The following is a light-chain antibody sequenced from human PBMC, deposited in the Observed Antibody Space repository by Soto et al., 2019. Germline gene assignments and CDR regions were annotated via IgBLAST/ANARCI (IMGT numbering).Light chain of an antibody. J-gene: IGLJ3*02. CDR1: SSNIGSHT. Sequence: QSVLTQPPSASGTPGRRVTISCSGSSSNIGSHTVNWYQQLPGTAPKLLIYSNNQRPSGVPDRFSGSRSGTSASLAISGLQSEDEADYYCATWDDSLNGWVFGGGTKLTVL. CDR2: SNN. V-gene: IGLV1-44*01. CDR3: ATWDDSLNGWV.